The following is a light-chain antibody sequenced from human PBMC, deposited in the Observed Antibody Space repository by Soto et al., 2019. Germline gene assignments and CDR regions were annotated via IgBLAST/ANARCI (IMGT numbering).Light chain of an antibody. CDR2: DAS. Sequence: EIVMTQSPVTLAVSPGERATLSCRASQSVSSNLAWYQQKPGQAPRLLIYDASTRATGIPARFSGSGSGTEFTLTISSLQSGDFAVYYCQQYNNWGTFGQGTKV. CDR3: QQYNNWGT. V-gene: IGKV3-15*01. CDR1: QSVSSN. J-gene: IGKJ1*01.